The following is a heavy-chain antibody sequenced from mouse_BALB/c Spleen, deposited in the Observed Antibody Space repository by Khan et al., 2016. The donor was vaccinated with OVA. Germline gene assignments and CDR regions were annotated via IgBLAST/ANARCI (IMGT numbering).Heavy chain of an antibody. V-gene: IGHV3-2*02. J-gene: IGHJ2*01. CDR2: ISYSGVT. CDR1: GYSITSGYA. D-gene: IGHD1-1*01. CDR3: AIGNYYGYYFDY. Sequence: EVKLEESGPGLVKPSQSLSLTCTVTGYSITSGYAWNWIRQFPGNKLEWMGYISYSGVTSYTPSLKSRISITRDTSKNQFFLQLNSVTTEDTATYDCAIGNYYGYYFDYWGQGTTLTVSS.